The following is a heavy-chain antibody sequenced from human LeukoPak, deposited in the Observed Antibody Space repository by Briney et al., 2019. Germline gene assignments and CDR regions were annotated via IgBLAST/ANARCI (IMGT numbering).Heavy chain of an antibody. CDR1: GASISSYY. D-gene: IGHD3-3*01. CDR2: IYYSGST. CDR3: ARVGILQFPSNWFDP. J-gene: IGHJ5*02. V-gene: IGHV4-59*01. Sequence: SETLSLTCTVSGASISSYYWSCIRQPPGKGLEWIGYIYYSGSTRYNPSLKSRVTISVDTSKNQFSLKLSSVTAADTAVYYCARVGILQFPSNWFDPWGQGTLVTVSS.